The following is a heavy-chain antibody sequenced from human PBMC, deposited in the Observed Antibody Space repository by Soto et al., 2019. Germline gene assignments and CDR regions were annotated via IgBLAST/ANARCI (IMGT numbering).Heavy chain of an antibody. CDR1: GFTFSSYG. Sequence: GGSLRLSCAASGFTFSSYGMHWVRQAPGKGLEWVTSISSSSSYIYYADSVKGRFTISRDNAKNSLYLQMNSLRAEDTAVYYCASAQSIAALSYWGQGTLVIVSS. V-gene: IGHV3-21*01. CDR3: ASAQSIAALSY. D-gene: IGHD6-6*01. CDR2: ISSSSSYI. J-gene: IGHJ4*02.